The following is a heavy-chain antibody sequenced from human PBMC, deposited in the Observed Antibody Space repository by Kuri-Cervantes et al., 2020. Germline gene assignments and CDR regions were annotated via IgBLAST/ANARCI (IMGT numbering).Heavy chain of an antibody. CDR1: GFTFSSYA. Sequence: GGSLRLSCAASGFTFSSYAMHWVRQAPGKGLEWVAVISYDGSNKYYADSVKGRFTISRDNSKNTLYLQMNSLRAEDTAVYYCAAVLLWFGEYRQIDYWGQGILVTVSS. V-gene: IGHV3-30-3*01. D-gene: IGHD3-10*01. CDR2: ISYDGSNK. J-gene: IGHJ4*02. CDR3: AAVLLWFGEYRQIDY.